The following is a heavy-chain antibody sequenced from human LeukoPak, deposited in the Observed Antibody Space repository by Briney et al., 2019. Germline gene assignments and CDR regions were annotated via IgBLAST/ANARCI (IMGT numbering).Heavy chain of an antibody. CDR2: ISYDGSNK. V-gene: IGHV3-30*04. CDR3: ARDRRHYYDILTGPYYYYYGMDV. Sequence: GRSLRLSCAASGFTFSSYAMHWVRQAPGKGLEWVAVISYDGSNKYYADSVEGRFTISRDNSKNTLYLQMNSLRAEDTAVYYCARDRRHYYDILTGPYYYYYGMDVWGKGTTVTVSS. D-gene: IGHD3-9*01. J-gene: IGHJ6*04. CDR1: GFTFSSYA.